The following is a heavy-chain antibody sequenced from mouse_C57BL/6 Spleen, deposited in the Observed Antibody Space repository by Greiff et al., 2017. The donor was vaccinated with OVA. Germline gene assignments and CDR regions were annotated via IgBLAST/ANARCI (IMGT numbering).Heavy chain of an antibody. CDR3: ARDGYGSSYARFAY. D-gene: IGHD1-1*01. CDR2: ISDGGSYT. V-gene: IGHV5-4*01. Sequence: EVKLVESGGGLVKPGGSLKLSCAASGFTFSSYAMSWVRQTPEKRLEWVATISDGGSYTYYPDNVKGRFTISRDNAKNKLYLQMSHLKSEDTAMYYCARDGYGSSYARFAYWGQGTLVTVSA. J-gene: IGHJ3*01. CDR1: GFTFSSYA.